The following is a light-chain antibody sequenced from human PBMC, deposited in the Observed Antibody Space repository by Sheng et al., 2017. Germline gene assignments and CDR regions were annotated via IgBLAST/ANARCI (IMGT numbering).Light chain of an antibody. V-gene: IGKV3-15*01. CDR1: QTISTN. Sequence: IVMTQSPATLSVSPGESGTLSCRASQTISTNLAWYQQKPGQAPRLLIYGASTRATGIPARFSGSGSGTEFTLTISSLQSEDFAVYYCQQYNNWPQTFGQGTKVEIK. CDR2: GAS. CDR3: QQYNNWPQT. J-gene: IGKJ1*01.